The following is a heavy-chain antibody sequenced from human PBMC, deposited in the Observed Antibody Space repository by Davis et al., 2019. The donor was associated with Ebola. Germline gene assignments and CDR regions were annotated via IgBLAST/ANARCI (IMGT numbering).Heavy chain of an antibody. Sequence: ASVKVSCKASGGTFSKYAISWVRQAPGQGLEWMGWINPNSGGTNYAQKFQGWVTMTRDTSISTAYMELSRLRSDDTAVYYCARDPMVRGVIDYYGMDVWGQGTTVTVSS. D-gene: IGHD3-10*01. V-gene: IGHV1-2*04. J-gene: IGHJ6*02. CDR2: INPNSGGT. CDR1: GGTFSKYA. CDR3: ARDPMVRGVIDYYGMDV.